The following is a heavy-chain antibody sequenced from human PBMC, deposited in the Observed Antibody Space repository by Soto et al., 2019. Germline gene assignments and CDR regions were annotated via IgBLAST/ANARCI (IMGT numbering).Heavy chain of an antibody. CDR2: ISSSSSYT. CDR3: ARDLRGYCGTDCYPLDV. Sequence: GGSLRLSCAASGFSFSDYYMSWIRQAPGKGLEWVSYISSSSSYTNYADSVKGRFTISRDNAKNSLCLQMNSLRAEDTAVYYCARDLRGYCGTDCYPLDVWGQGTTVTVSS. CDR1: GFSFSDYY. J-gene: IGHJ6*02. V-gene: IGHV3-11*05. D-gene: IGHD2-21*02.